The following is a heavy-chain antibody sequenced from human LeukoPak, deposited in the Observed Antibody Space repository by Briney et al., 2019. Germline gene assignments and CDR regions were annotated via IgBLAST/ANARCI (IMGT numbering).Heavy chain of an antibody. V-gene: IGHV3-74*01. CDR3: ARVGHCSSTSCYHYYYYYGMDV. J-gene: IGHJ6*04. D-gene: IGHD2-2*01. Sequence: GGSLRLSCAASGFTFSSYWMHWVRQAPGKGLVWVSRINSDGSSTSYADFVKGRFTISRDNAKNTLYLQMNSLRAEDTAVYYCARVGHCSSTSCYHYYYYYGMDVWGKGTTVTVSS. CDR1: GFTFSSYW. CDR2: INSDGSST.